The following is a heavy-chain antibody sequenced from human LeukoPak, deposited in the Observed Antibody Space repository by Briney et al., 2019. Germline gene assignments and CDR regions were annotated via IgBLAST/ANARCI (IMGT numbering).Heavy chain of an antibody. Sequence: GGSLRLSCATSGFTFNNYWMSWVRQAPGTGLEWVANIEPDGSEEYYLDSVKGRFTISRDNAKNSLYLQMNSLRADDTAVYYCARETTPDYSYYYMDVWGKGTTVTVSS. D-gene: IGHD1-14*01. CDR1: GFTFNNYW. CDR2: IEPDGSEE. V-gene: IGHV3-7*01. CDR3: ARETTPDYSYYYMDV. J-gene: IGHJ6*03.